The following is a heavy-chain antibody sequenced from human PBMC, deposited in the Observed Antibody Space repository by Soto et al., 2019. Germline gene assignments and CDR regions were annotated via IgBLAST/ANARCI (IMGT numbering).Heavy chain of an antibody. CDR3: AREFRDGPLGWFDP. CDR1: GFTFSSYA. CDR2: ISYDGSNK. J-gene: IGHJ5*02. Sequence: QVQLVESGGGVIQPGRSLRLSCAASGFTFSSYAMHWVRQAPGKGLEWVAVISYDGSNKYYADSVKGRFTISRDNSKNTLYLQMNSLRAEDTAVYYCAREFRDGPLGWFDPWGQGTLVTVSS. D-gene: IGHD2-21*02. V-gene: IGHV3-30-3*01.